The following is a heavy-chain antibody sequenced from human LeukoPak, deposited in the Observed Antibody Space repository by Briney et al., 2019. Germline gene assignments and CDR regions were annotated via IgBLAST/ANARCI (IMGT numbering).Heavy chain of an antibody. CDR3: AKERDSSGWSPGDY. Sequence: GGSVRLSCAASGFTFSRYEMNGVRQAPGKGLEGVSYISSSGSTIYYADSVKGRFTISRDHAKNSLYLQMNSLRAEDTAVYYCAKERDSSGWSPGDYWGQGTLVTVSS. CDR1: GFTFSRYE. D-gene: IGHD6-19*01. V-gene: IGHV3-48*03. CDR2: ISSSGSTI. J-gene: IGHJ4*02.